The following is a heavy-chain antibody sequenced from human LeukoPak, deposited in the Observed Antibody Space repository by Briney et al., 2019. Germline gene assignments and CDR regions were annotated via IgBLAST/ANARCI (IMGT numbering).Heavy chain of an antibody. J-gene: IGHJ4*02. Sequence: AGSLTLSCAASGFTFSSYAMSWVRQAPGKGLAGVAAISVRGDSAYYADFVKGRLTISRDNSKKTLYLQMNSLRAQDTAVYYCAKDPYAHYGSGSLRFDYWGQGTLVTVSS. CDR3: AKDPYAHYGSGSLRFDY. V-gene: IGHV3-23*01. CDR2: ISVRGDSA. CDR1: GFTFSSYA. D-gene: IGHD3-10*01.